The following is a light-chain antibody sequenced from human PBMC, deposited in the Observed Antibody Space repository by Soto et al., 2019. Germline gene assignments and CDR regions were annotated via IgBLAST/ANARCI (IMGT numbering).Light chain of an antibody. CDR1: QSVSSN. J-gene: IGKJ2*01. CDR2: GAS. CDR3: QQYKGT. Sequence: EIVMTQSPVTLSVSPGERATLSCRASQSVSSNLAWYQQKPGQAPRLLIYGASTRATGIPARFSGSGSGTEFTLTISSLQSEDFAVYYCQQYKGTFGQGTKLEIK. V-gene: IGKV3-15*01.